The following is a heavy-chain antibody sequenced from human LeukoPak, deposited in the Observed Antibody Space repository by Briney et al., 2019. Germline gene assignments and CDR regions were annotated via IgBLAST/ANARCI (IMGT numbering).Heavy chain of an antibody. CDR3: ARAHSSSWYHETGSPP. J-gene: IGHJ1*01. V-gene: IGHV4-61*02. Sequence: SQTLSLTCTVSGGSISSGSYYWSWIRQPAGKGLEWIGRIYTSGSTNYNPSLKSRVTISVDTSKNQFSLKLSSVTAAYKAVYYCARAHSSSWYHETGSPPWGQGTLVTVSS. CDR2: IYTSGST. CDR1: GGSISSGSYY. D-gene: IGHD6-13*01.